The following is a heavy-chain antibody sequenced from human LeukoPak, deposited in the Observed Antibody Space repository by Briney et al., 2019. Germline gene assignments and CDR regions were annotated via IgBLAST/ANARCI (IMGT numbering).Heavy chain of an antibody. Sequence: GGSLRLSCAASGFTFNGYAMSWVRQAPGKGLEWVSAISGSGGSTYYADSVKGRFTISRDNSKNTLYLQMISLGAEDTAVYYCAKNLSRFRLDYWGQGTLVTVSS. V-gene: IGHV3-23*01. D-gene: IGHD3-16*01. CDR3: AKNLSRFRLDY. CDR1: GFTFNGYA. CDR2: ISGSGGST. J-gene: IGHJ4*02.